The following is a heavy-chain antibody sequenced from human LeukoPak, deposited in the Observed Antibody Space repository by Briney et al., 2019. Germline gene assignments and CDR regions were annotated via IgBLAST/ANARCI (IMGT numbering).Heavy chain of an antibody. D-gene: IGHD5-24*01. CDR2: IYYSGSS. CDR3: ARVMEMTTTDY. CDR1: GDSINSGDYY. V-gene: IGHV4-30-4*01. J-gene: IGHJ4*02. Sequence: PSQTLSLTCTASGDSINSGDYYWSWIRQPPGKGLEWIGYIYYSGSSYYNPSLKSRVTMSIDTSKNQFSLKLRSVTAADTAVYYCARVMEMTTTDYWGQGTLVTVSS.